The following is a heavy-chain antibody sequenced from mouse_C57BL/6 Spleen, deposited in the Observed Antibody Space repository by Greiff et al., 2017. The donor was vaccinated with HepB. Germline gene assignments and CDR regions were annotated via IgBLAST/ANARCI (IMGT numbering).Heavy chain of an antibody. V-gene: IGHV5-4*01. Sequence: EVQGVESGGGLVKPGGSLKLSCAASRFTFSSYAMSWVRQTPEKRLEWVATISDGGSYTYYPDNVKGRFTISRDNAKNNLYLQMSHLKSEDTAMYYCARDDGGFDYWGQGTTLTVSS. J-gene: IGHJ2*01. CDR3: ARDDGGFDY. CDR2: ISDGGSYT. D-gene: IGHD2-3*01. CDR1: RFTFSSYA.